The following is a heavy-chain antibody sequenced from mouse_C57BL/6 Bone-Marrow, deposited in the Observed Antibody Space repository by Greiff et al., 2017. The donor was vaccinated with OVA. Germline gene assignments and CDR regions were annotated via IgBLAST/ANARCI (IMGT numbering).Heavy chain of an antibody. CDR1: GFTFSSYA. J-gene: IGHJ2*01. V-gene: IGHV5-4*01. D-gene: IGHD2-4*01. CDR2: ISDGGSYT. CDR3: ASEYDFFYY. Sequence: EVQLVESGGGLVKPGGSLKLSCAASGFTFSSYAMSWVRQTPEKRLEWVATISDGGSYTYYPDNVKGRFTISRDNAKNNLYLQMSHLKSEDTAMYYCASEYDFFYYRGQGTTLPVPS.